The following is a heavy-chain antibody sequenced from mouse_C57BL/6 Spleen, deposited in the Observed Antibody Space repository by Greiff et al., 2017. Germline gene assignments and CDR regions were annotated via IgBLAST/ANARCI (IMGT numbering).Heavy chain of an antibody. D-gene: IGHD1-1*01. CDR3: ARTTVVSLDY. CDR2: INPSTGGT. Sequence: VQLQQSGPELVKPGASVKISCKASGYSFTGYYMNWVKQSPEKSLEWIGEINPSTGGTTYNQKFKAKATLTVDKSSSTAYMQLKSLTSEDSAVYYCARTTVVSLDYWGQGTTLTVSS. CDR1: GYSFTGYY. V-gene: IGHV1-42*01. J-gene: IGHJ2*01.